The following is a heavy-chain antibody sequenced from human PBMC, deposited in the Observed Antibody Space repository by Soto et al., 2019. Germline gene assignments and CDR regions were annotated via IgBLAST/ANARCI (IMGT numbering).Heavy chain of an antibody. CDR2: ISSSSSYI. CDR3: ARHRYDLDAFDI. V-gene: IGHV3-21*01. D-gene: IGHD2-2*01. Sequence: GSLRLSCAASGFTFSSYSMNWVRQAPGKGLEWVSSISSSSSYIYYADSVKGRFTISRDNAKNSLYLQMNSLRAEDTAVYYCARHRYDLDAFDICGQGTMVTVSS. J-gene: IGHJ3*02. CDR1: GFTFSSYS.